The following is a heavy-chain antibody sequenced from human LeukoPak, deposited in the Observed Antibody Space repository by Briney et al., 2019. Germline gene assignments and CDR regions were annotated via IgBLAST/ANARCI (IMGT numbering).Heavy chain of an antibody. CDR2: IYHSGST. V-gene: IGHV4-38-2*02. CDR1: GYSISSGYY. Sequence: SETLSLTCTVSGYSISSGYYWGWIRQPPGKGLEWIGSIYHSGSTYYNPSLKSRVTISVDTSKNQFSLKLSSVTAADTAVYYCARWAVLRYFDWLLMEYYFDYWGQGTLVTVSS. J-gene: IGHJ4*02. D-gene: IGHD3-9*01. CDR3: ARWAVLRYFDWLLMEYYFDY.